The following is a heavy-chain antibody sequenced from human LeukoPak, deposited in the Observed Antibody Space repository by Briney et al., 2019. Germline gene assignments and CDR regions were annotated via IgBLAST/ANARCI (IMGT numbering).Heavy chain of an antibody. V-gene: IGHV4-34*01. CDR3: ATGYSMYYFDY. Sequence: SETLPLTCAVYGGSFSGYYWSWIRQPPGKGLEWIGEINHSGSTNYNPSLKSRVTISVDTSENQFSLKLSSVTAADTAVYYCATGYSMYYFDYWGQGTLVTVSS. CDR2: INHSGST. J-gene: IGHJ4*02. D-gene: IGHD2/OR15-2a*01. CDR1: GGSFSGYY.